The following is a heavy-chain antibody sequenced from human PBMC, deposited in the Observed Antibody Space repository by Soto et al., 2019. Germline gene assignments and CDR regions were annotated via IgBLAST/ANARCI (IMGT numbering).Heavy chain of an antibody. CDR1: GVTFSSYT. CDR3: ARDPPESIFGVAPNWFDP. V-gene: IGHV1-69*04. J-gene: IGHJ5*02. D-gene: IGHD3-3*01. Sequence: ASVKVSSKASGVTFSSYTISWVRQAPGQRLEWMGRIIPILGIANYAQKFQGRVTITADKSTSTAYMELSSLRSEDTAVYYCARDPPESIFGVAPNWFDPWGQGTLVTVSS. CDR2: IIPILGIA.